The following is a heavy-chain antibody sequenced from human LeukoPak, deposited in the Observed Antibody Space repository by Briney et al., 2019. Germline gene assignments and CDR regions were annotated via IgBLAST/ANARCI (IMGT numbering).Heavy chain of an antibody. Sequence: ASVKVSCKVSGYTFTDYYMHWVQQAPGKGLEWMGLVDPEDGETIYAEKFQGRVTITADESTSTAYMELSSLRSEDTAVYYCARGRTIFGVVNYYYYYMDVWGKGTTVTVSS. V-gene: IGHV1-69-2*01. J-gene: IGHJ6*03. CDR2: VDPEDGET. CDR1: GYTFTDYY. D-gene: IGHD3-3*01. CDR3: ARGRTIFGVVNYYYYYMDV.